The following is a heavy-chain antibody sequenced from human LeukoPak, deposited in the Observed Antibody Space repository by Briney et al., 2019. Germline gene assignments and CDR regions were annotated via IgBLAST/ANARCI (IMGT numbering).Heavy chain of an antibody. CDR3: ARDPRVSSSWYHEWFDP. D-gene: IGHD6-13*01. CDR1: GGTFSSYA. Sequence: SVKVSCKAPGGTFSSYAISWVRQAPGQGLEWMGGIIPIFGTANYAQKFQGRVTITADESTSTAYMELSSLRSEDTAVYYCARDPRVSSSWYHEWFDPWGQGTLVTVSS. V-gene: IGHV1-69*13. CDR2: IIPIFGTA. J-gene: IGHJ5*02.